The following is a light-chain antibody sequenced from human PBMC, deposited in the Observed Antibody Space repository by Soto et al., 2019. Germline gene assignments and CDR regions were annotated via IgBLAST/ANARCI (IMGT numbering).Light chain of an antibody. CDR2: DAS. CDR1: QTVRNNY. J-gene: IGKJ1*01. CDR3: QQYHNWWT. Sequence: EFVLTQSPGTLSLSPGERATLSCRASQTVRNNYLAWYQQKPGQAPRLLIYDASSRATGIPDRFSGGGSGTDFTLTISRLEPEDFAVYYCQQYHNWWTFGQGTKVDI. V-gene: IGKV3-20*01.